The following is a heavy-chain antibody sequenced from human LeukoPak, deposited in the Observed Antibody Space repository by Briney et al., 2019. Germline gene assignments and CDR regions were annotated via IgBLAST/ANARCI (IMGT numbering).Heavy chain of an antibody. V-gene: IGHV4-34*01. J-gene: IGHJ4*02. CDR2: VNHSGST. D-gene: IGHD6-19*01. Sequence: SETLSLTCAVYGGSFSGYYWSWIRQPPGKGLEWIGEVNHSGSTNYNPSLKSRVTISVDTSKNQFSLKVNSVTAADTAVYYCARRHSSGWFYYWGQGTLVTVSS. CDR1: GGSFSGYY. CDR3: ARRHSSGWFYY.